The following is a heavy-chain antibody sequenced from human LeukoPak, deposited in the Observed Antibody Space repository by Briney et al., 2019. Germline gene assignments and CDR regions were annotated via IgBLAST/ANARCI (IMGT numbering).Heavy chain of an antibody. CDR2: IKSDGSST. D-gene: IGHD2-15*01. CDR1: GFTFSSYW. V-gene: IGHV3-74*01. J-gene: IGHJ4*01. CDR3: ARTFAAAHIDD. Sequence: GGSLRLSCAASGFTFSSYWMHWVRQAPGKGLVWVSRIKSDGSSTTYADSVKGRFTISRVNAKNTLYLEMNSLRAEDTAVYDCARTFAAAHIDDWGQGTLVTVSS.